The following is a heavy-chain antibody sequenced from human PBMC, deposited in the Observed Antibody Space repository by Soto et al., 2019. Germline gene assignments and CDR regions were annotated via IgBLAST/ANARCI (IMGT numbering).Heavy chain of an antibody. Sequence: GGSLRLSCAASGFTFNSYGIHWVRQAPGKGLEWVAVISHDGSKTNYADSVKGRFTISRDNSKDTVYLQMNSLRAEDTAVYYCAKDIYYYSSSGYYGFDSWGKGTLVTVSS. D-gene: IGHD3-22*01. CDR1: GFTFNSYG. V-gene: IGHV3-30*18. CDR2: ISHDGSKT. J-gene: IGHJ4*02. CDR3: AKDIYYYSSSGYYGFDS.